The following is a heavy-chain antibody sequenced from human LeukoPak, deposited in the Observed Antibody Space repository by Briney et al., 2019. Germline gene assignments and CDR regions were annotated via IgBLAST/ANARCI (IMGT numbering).Heavy chain of an antibody. J-gene: IGHJ6*03. CDR2: ISGSCSTL. Sequence: GWALRVSCAASGFTFSSYSMKWLRQAPGRGRAGMSCISGSCSTLYYAAFVKGRFPISRDNAKKPVYLEMDSQGAEEPSVCYVARDSPMISGPYYHYYMDVSGKGTTVPISS. V-gene: IGHV3-48*04. CDR1: GFTFSSYS. CDR3: ARDSPMISGPYYHYYMDV. D-gene: IGHD3-22*01.